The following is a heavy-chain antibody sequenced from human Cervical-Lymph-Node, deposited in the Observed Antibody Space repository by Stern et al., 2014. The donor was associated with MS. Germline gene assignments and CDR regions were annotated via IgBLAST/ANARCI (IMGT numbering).Heavy chain of an antibody. J-gene: IGHJ6*02. CDR3: ASTGYCSRTSCYEGDYYYYGMDV. CDR2: IWCDGSNK. V-gene: IGHV3-33*01. Sequence: QVQLVQSGGGVVQPGRSLRLSCAASGFTFSSYGMHWVHQAPGKGLEWVAVIWCDGSNKYYADSVKGRFTISRDNSKNTLYLQMNSLRAEDTAVYYCASTGYCSRTSCYEGDYYYYGMDVWGQGTTVTVSS. D-gene: IGHD2-2*01. CDR1: GFTFSSYG.